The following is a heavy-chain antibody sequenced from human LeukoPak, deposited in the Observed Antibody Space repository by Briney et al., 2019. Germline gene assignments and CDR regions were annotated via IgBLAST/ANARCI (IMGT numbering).Heavy chain of an antibody. CDR3: AREDDQVLLD. V-gene: IGHV3-48*04. D-gene: IGHD2-15*01. Sequence: GGSLRLSCAASGFTFSSYSMNGVRQAPGKGLERVLYISSSSSTIYYAASMKGRFTISRDNAKNSLYLQMNSLRVGDTAIYYCAREDDQVLLDWGQGILVTVAS. J-gene: IGHJ4*02. CDR2: ISSSSSTI. CDR1: GFTFSSYS.